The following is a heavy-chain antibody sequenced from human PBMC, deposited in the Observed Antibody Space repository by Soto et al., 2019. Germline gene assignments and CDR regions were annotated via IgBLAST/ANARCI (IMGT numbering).Heavy chain of an antibody. Sequence: PSETLSLTCAVYGGSVNGYYWNWMRQPPGKGLEWIGEINHTGGTHYNPSLKSRVTMSVDTSKNQFSLRLSSVTAADTAIYYCATRITVFGLLIPPFDPWGQGTQVTSPQ. V-gene: IGHV4-34*01. D-gene: IGHD3-3*01. J-gene: IGHJ5*02. CDR1: GGSVNGYY. CDR3: ATRITVFGLLIPPFDP. CDR2: INHTGGT.